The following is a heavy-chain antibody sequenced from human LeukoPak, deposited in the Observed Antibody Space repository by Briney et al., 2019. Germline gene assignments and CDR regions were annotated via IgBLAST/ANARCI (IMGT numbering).Heavy chain of an antibody. Sequence: GGSLRLSCAASGFTFSSYSMNWVRQAPGKGLEWVSSISSSSGYIYYADSVKGRFTISRDNAKNSLYLQMNSLRAEDTAVYYCAREREQWLAAPLWFDPWGQGTLVTVSS. CDR3: AREREQWLAAPLWFDP. CDR2: ISSSSGYI. CDR1: GFTFSSYS. J-gene: IGHJ5*02. V-gene: IGHV3-21*01. D-gene: IGHD6-19*01.